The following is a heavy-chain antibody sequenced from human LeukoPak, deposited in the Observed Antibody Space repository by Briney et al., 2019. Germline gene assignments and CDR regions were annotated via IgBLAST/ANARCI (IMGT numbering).Heavy chain of an antibody. V-gene: IGHV3-21*04. CDR3: ARVPPDILTGSYYFDY. CDR1: GFTFATYS. J-gene: IGHJ4*02. D-gene: IGHD3-9*01. Sequence: GGSLRLSCAASGFTFATYSMNWVRQAPGKGLEWVSAISSSSGYMYYADSVRGRFTISRDNAKNSVYLQMNSLRVEDTAMYYCARVPPDILTGSYYFDYWGQGTLVTVSS. CDR2: ISSSSGYM.